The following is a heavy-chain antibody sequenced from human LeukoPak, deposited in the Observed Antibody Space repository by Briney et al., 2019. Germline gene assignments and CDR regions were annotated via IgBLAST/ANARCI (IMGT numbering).Heavy chain of an antibody. CDR2: INHSGST. Sequence: SETLSLTCAVYGGSFSGYYWSWIRQPPGKGLEWIGEINHSGSTNYNPSLKSRVTISVDTSKNQFSLKLSSVTAADTAVYYCARKRNMNLLYARYYFDYRGQGTLVTVSS. D-gene: IGHD2/OR15-2a*01. J-gene: IGHJ4*02. V-gene: IGHV4-34*01. CDR3: ARKRNMNLLYARYYFDY. CDR1: GGSFSGYY.